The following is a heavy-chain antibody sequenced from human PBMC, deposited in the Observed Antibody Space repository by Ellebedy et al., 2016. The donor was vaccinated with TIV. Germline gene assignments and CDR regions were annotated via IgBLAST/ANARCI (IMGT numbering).Heavy chain of an antibody. CDR1: GHTFTSYG. J-gene: IGHJ4*02. CDR3: ARDWVDTPMISSPEFDY. V-gene: IGHV1-3*04. D-gene: IGHD5-18*01. CDR2: INTGNGNT. Sequence: ASVKVSXXASGHTFTSYGIHWVRQAPGQGLEWMGWINTGNGNTKYSQKFQGRVTFTRDTSASTAYMELSSLRSEDTAVYYCARDWVDTPMISSPEFDYWGQGTLVTVSS.